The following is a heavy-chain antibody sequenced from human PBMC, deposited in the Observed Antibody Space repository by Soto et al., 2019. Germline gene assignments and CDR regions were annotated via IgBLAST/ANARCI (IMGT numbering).Heavy chain of an antibody. J-gene: IGHJ6*02. CDR1: GDSITSSGSY. CDR3: ARPLGYCSSTSCYEGYYGMDV. D-gene: IGHD2-2*01. V-gene: IGHV4-39*01. CDR2: IYYNGST. Sequence: PSETLSLTCTVSGDSITSSGSYWGWIRQPPGKGLEWIGSIYYNGSTYYNPSLKSRVTISVDTSKNQFSLKLSSVTAADTAVYYCARPLGYCSSTSCYEGYYGMDVWGQGTTVTVSS.